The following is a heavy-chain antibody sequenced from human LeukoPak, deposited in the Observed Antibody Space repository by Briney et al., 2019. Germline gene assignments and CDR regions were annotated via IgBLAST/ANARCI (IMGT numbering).Heavy chain of an antibody. CDR3: VRLRRNSDSSGYFYCYDN. J-gene: IGHJ4*02. V-gene: IGHV3-21*01. D-gene: IGHD3-22*01. CDR2: VNTVSSYI. Sequence: PGGSLRLSCAASGFVFSSYSFNWVRQAPGKGLEWVASVNTVSSYIYYADSVRGRFTISRDNAKNSVRLQMNSLRAEDMAMYYCVRLRRNSDSSGYFYCYDNWGQGTLVTVSS. CDR1: GFVFSSYS.